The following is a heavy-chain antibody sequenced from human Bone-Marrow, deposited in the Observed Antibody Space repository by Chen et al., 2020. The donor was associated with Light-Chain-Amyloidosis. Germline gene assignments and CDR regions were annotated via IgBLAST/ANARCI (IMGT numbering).Heavy chain of an antibody. J-gene: IGHJ4*02. V-gene: IGHV1-2*02. D-gene: IGHD6-19*01. CDR2: INPNSGGT. CDR1: GYTFKGYY. CDR3: ASNGGGSGWYPAGY. Sequence: QVQLVQSGAEVKRPGASVKVSCKASGYTFKGYYLNWVRQAPGQGPEWMGWINPNSGGTKYAQKFQGRVTMTRDTSISTAYMELSRLRSDDTAVYYCASNGGGSGWYPAGYWGQGTLVTVSS.